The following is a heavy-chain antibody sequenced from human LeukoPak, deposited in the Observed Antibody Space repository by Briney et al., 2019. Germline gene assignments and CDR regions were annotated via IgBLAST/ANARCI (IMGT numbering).Heavy chain of an antibody. CDR3: AKVGLSRNIVAFDY. CDR2: IKQDGSEK. Sequence: GGSLRLSCGASGFTFYSYWMSWVRQAPGKGLEWVANIKQDGSEKYYVDSVKGRFTISRDNAKNSLYLQMNSLRAEDTAVYYCAKVGLSRNIVAFDYWGQGTLVTVSS. V-gene: IGHV3-7*01. J-gene: IGHJ4*02. CDR1: GFTFYSYW. D-gene: IGHD5-12*01.